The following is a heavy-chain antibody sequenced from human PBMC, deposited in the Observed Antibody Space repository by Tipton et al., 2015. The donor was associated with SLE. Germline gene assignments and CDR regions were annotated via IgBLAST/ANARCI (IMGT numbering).Heavy chain of an antibody. CDR3: ARGGLGGTYQRYFDN. CDR1: GVSDDYFPTYY. CDR2: IYDSGTT. V-gene: IGHV4-4*07. Sequence: TLSLTCTVSGVSDDYFPTYYWNWIRQPPGKGLEWIGHIYDSGTTNYNPSLKSRVTMSVDTSKNQFPLTLISLTAADTAVYYCARGGLGGTYQRYFDNWGQGTLVTVSS. J-gene: IGHJ4*02. D-gene: IGHD1-26*01.